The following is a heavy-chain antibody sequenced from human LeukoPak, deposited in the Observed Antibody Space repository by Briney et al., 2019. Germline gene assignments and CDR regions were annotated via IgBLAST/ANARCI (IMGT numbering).Heavy chain of an antibody. CDR1: GYTFTSYY. CDR3: ASSDSLGGAFDI. D-gene: IGHD3-16*01. V-gene: IGHV1-2*02. CDR2: INPNSGGT. J-gene: IGHJ3*02. Sequence: ASVKVSCKASGYTFTSYYMHWVRQAPGQGLEWMGWINPNSGGTNYAQKFQGRVTMTRDTSISTAYMELSRLRSDDTAVYYCASSDSLGGAFDIWGQGTMVTVSS.